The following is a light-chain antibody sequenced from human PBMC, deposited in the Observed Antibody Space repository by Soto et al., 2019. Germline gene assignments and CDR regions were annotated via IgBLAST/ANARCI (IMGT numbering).Light chain of an antibody. CDR2: DAS. J-gene: IGKJ4*01. CDR1: QSVSSY. V-gene: IGKV3-11*01. CDR3: QQRSNWPST. Sequence: EIVLTQSPATLSLSPRERVTLSCRASQSVSSYFAWYQQKPGQAPRLLICDASNRATGIPAMFSGSGSGTDFTLTISSLEAEDLAVYYCQQRSNWPSTFGGGTKVEIK.